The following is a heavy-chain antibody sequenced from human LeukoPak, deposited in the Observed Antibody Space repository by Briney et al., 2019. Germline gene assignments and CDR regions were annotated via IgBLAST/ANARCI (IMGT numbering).Heavy chain of an antibody. CDR1: GYTFTDYY. J-gene: IGHJ4*02. CDR2: ISLKSGDT. CDR3: ARGYDILTGIYYFDY. V-gene: IGHV1-2*02. D-gene: IGHD3-9*01. Sequence: GASVKVSCKTSGYTFTDYYIQWVRQAPGQGLEWMGLISLKSGDTDYAQKFQGRVTMTRDTSISTAYMELSSLTSDDTAVYYCARGYDILTGIYYFDYWGQGTLVTVSS.